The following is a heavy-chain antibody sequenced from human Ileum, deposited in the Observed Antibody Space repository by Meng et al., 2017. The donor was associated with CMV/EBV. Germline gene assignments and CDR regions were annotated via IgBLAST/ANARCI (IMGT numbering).Heavy chain of an antibody. D-gene: IGHD3-3*01. CDR1: GYTFTSYG. CDR3: ARGFNYDFWSGYYTNYYYYGMDV. CDR2: ISAYNGNT. Sequence: ASVKVSCKASGYTFTSYGISWVRQAPGQGLEWMEWISAYNGNTNYAQKLQGRVTMTTDTSTSTAYMELRSLRSDDTAVYYCARGFNYDFWSGYYTNYYYYGMDVWGQGTTVTVSS. V-gene: IGHV1-18*01. J-gene: IGHJ6*02.